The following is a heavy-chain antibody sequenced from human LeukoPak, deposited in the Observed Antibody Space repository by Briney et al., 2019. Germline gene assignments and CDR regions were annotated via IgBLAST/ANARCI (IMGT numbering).Heavy chain of an antibody. V-gene: IGHV3-23*01. J-gene: IGHJ6*02. CDR2: ISGSGGST. Sequence: GGSLRLSCAASGFTFSSYAMSWVRQAPGKGLELVSAISGSGGSTYYADAVKGRCTISRDNSKNTLYLQMNSLRAEDTAVYCCAKDLSAGYYGMDVWGQGTTVTVSS. CDR3: AKDLSAGYYGMDV. CDR1: GFTFSSYA. D-gene: IGHD3-3*01.